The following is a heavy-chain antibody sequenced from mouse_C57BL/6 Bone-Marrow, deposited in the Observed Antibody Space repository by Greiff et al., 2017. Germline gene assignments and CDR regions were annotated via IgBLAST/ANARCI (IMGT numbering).Heavy chain of an antibody. V-gene: IGHV1-81*01. CDR2: IYPRSGNT. D-gene: IGHD1-2*01. Sequence: VQLLQSGAELARPWASVKLSCTASGYTFTSYGISWVKQRTGQGLEWIGEIYPRSGNTYYNEKFKGKATRTADKSSSTADMELRSLTSENSAVYFCARSGYYGPLAYWGQGTTLTVSS. CDR3: ARSGYYGPLAY. CDR1: GYTFTSYG. J-gene: IGHJ2*01.